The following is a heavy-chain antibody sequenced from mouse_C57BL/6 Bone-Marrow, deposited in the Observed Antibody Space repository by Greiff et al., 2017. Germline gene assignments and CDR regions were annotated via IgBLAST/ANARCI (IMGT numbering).Heavy chain of an antibody. CDR1: GFNIKDDY. CDR3: TSRQLNYYAMDY. V-gene: IGHV14-4*01. D-gene: IGHD3-2*02. CDR2: IDPENGDT. J-gene: IGHJ4*01. Sequence: VQLQQSGAELVRPGASVKLSCTASGFNIKDDYMHWVMQRPEQGLEWIGWIDPENGDTEYASKFQGKATITADTSSNTAYLQLSSLTSEDTAVYYCTSRQLNYYAMDYWGQGTSVTVSS.